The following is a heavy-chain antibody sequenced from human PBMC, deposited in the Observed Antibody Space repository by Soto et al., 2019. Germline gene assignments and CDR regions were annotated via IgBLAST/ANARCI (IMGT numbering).Heavy chain of an antibody. D-gene: IGHD6-19*01. Sequence: QVQLVESGGGVVQPGRSLRLSCATSGFTFRTYGMHWVRQAPGKGLKWVAVISYDGNTDYYADSVKGRFTISRDNSKNRLYLQMNSLRAEDTAVYYCAKDHSSVWHYGMDVWGQGTTVTVSS. J-gene: IGHJ6*02. CDR1: GFTFRTYG. CDR3: AKDHSSVWHYGMDV. V-gene: IGHV3-30*18. CDR2: ISYDGNTD.